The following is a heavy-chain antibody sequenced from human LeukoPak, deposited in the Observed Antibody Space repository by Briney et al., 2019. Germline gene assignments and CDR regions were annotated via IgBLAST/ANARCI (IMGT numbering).Heavy chain of an antibody. CDR3: TSSSHDY. Sequence: PGGSMRLSCAASGFPFSSYGIHWVRQAPGKGLEWVAVISYDGRNKYYADSVKGRFTISRDNAKNSLYLQMNSLRAEDTAVYYCTSSSHDYWGQGTLVTVSS. V-gene: IGHV3-30*03. CDR2: ISYDGRNK. D-gene: IGHD6-6*01. CDR1: GFPFSSYG. J-gene: IGHJ4*02.